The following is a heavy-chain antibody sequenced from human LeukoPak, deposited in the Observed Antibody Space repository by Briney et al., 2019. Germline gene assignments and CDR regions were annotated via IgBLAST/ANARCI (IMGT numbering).Heavy chain of an antibody. V-gene: IGHV4-59*12. CDR1: GGSISGYY. CDR3: ARDRYDSSGYSG. D-gene: IGHD3-22*01. CDR2: IYYSGTT. Sequence: NSSETLSLTCTVSGGSISGYYWSWIRQPPEKGLEWIGYIYYSGTTNYNPSLKSRVTISIDKSKNQFSLKLSSVTAADTAVYYCARDRYDSSGYSGWGQGTLVTVSS. J-gene: IGHJ4*02.